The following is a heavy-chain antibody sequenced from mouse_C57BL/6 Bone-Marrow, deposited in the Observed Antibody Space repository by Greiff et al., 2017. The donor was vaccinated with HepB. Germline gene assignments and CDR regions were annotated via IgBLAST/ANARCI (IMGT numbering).Heavy chain of an antibody. D-gene: IGHD2-4*01. J-gene: IGHJ4*01. CDR1: GYTFTSYW. CDR3: ESRAYYYYDEDYAFYY. CDR2: IDPYDSYT. Sequence: QVQLQQPGAELVMPGASVKLSCKASGYTFTSYWMHWVKQRPGQGLEWIGEIDPYDSYTNYNQKFKCKSTLTVDKSSSTAYMQLSSLTSEYSAVYYCESRAYYYYDEDYAFYYCGRGTSVTVSS. V-gene: IGHV1-69*01.